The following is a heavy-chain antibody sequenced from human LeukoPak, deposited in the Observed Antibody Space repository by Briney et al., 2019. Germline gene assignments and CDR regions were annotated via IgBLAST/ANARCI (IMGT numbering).Heavy chain of an antibody. CDR1: GISFGDYA. Sequence: GGSLRLSCTTSGISFGDYAMTWVRQAPGKGLEWVGFIRSKAYGATIEYAASVKGRFTISRDDPKSIAYLQMNSLKTEDTAVYYCTRGRSYFEYWGQGTLVTVSS. CDR3: TRGRSYFEY. CDR2: IRSKAYGATI. V-gene: IGHV3-49*04. J-gene: IGHJ4*02.